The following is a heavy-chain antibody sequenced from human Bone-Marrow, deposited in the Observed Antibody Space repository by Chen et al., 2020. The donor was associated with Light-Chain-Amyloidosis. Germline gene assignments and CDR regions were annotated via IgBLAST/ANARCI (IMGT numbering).Heavy chain of an antibody. J-gene: IGHJ4*02. CDR3: ARRRDGYNFDY. D-gene: IGHD5-12*01. Sequence: EVQLEQSGPEVKKPGESLKISCKGSGYTFPNYWNGWVRQLPGKGLEWMGVIYPDDSDAGYSPSFEFQVTISAEKSITPAYLQWRSLKASDTAMYYCARRRDGYNFDYWGQGTLVTVSS. V-gene: IGHV5-51*01. CDR1: GYTFPNYW. CDR2: IYPDDSDA.